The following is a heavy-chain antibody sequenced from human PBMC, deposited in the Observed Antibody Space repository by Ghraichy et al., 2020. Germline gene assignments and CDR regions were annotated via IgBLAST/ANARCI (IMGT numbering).Heavy chain of an antibody. CDR2: INSDGSST. J-gene: IGHJ4*02. CDR1: GFTFSSYW. CDR3: ARGPPYCSGGSCYWDYFDY. Sequence: GGSLRLSCAASGFTFSSYWMHWVRQAPGKGLVWVSRINSDGSSTSYADSVKGRFTISRDNAKNTLYLQMNSLRAEDTAVYYCARGPPYCSGGSCYWDYFDYWGQGTLVTVSS. V-gene: IGHV3-74*01. D-gene: IGHD2-15*01.